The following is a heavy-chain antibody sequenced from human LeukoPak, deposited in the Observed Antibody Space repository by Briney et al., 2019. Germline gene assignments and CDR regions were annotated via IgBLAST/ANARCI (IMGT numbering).Heavy chain of an antibody. D-gene: IGHD4/OR15-4a*01. Sequence: ASVKVSCKASGYTFTSYDINWVRQATRQGLEWMGWMNPNSGNTGYAQKFQGRVTMTRNTSISTAYMELSSLRSEDTAVYYCARGNRQVYGVKAKGLFDYWGQGTLVTVSS. V-gene: IGHV1-8*01. CDR1: GYTFTSYD. CDR3: ARGNRQVYGVKAKGLFDY. J-gene: IGHJ4*02. CDR2: MNPNSGNT.